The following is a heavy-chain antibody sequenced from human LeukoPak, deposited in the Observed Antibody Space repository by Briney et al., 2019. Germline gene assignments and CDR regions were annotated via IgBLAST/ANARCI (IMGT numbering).Heavy chain of an antibody. D-gene: IGHD4-11*01. Sequence: GGSLRLSCAASGFRLRSSRMHWVRQAPGKGLVWVSRVSGDGSITTYADSVKGRFTISRDNAQDTLFLQMDSLRAEDTAVYYCARDDYNRYWGQGTLVTVSS. CDR2: VSGDGSIT. CDR1: GFRLRSSR. CDR3: ARDDYNRY. V-gene: IGHV3-74*03. J-gene: IGHJ4*02.